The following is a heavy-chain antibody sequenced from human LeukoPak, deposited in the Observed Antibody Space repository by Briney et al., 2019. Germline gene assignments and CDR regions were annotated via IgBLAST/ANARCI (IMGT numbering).Heavy chain of an antibody. V-gene: IGHV1-18*01. CDR2: ISAFNGNP. CDR1: GYTFTSYG. D-gene: IGHD2-15*01. CDR3: ARDAVVVVAATLFDYYYYGRDV. Sequence: ASVKVSCKASGYTFTSYGISWVRQAPGQGLEWMGWISAFNGNPNYAQKLQGRGTMTTDTSPSTAYMELRSLRSDDAAVYYCARDAVVVVAATLFDYYYYGRDVWGQGTTVSVSS. J-gene: IGHJ6*01.